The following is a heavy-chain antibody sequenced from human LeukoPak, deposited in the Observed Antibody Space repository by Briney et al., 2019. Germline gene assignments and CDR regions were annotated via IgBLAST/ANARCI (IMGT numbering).Heavy chain of an antibody. CDR3: ARSRVSGYYLL. CDR2: INHSGST. CDR1: GGSFSGYY. V-gene: IGHV4-34*01. Sequence: SETLSLTCAVYGGSFSGYYWSWIRQPPGKGLEWIGEINHSGSTNYNPSLKSRVTISVDTPKNQFSLKLSSVTAADTAVYYCARSRVSGYYLLWGRGTLVTVSS. J-gene: IGHJ2*01. D-gene: IGHD3-22*01.